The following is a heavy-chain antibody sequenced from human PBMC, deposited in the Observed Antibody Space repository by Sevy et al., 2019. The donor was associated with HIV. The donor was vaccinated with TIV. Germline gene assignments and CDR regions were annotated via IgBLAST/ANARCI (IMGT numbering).Heavy chain of an antibody. CDR3: AKDPEKYCSSTSCSGWYFDY. Sequence: GGSLRLSCAASGFTFSSYGMHWVRQAPGKGLEWVAFIRYDGSNKYYADSVKGRFTISRDNSKNTLYLQMNSLRAEDTAVYYCAKDPEKYCSSTSCSGWYFDYWGQGTLVIVSS. V-gene: IGHV3-30*02. CDR1: GFTFSSYG. CDR2: IRYDGSNK. D-gene: IGHD2-2*01. J-gene: IGHJ4*02.